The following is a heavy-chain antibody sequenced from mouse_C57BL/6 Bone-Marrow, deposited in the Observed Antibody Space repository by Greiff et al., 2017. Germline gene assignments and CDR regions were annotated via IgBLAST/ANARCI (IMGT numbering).Heavy chain of an antibody. V-gene: IGHV1-69*01. J-gene: IGHJ1*03. CDR2: IDPSDSYT. CDR1: GYTFTSYW. D-gene: IGHD1-1*01. CDR3: ASEGHGSSYDWDFDV. Sequence: QVQLQQPGAELVMPGASVKLSCKASGYTFTSYWMHWVKQRPGQGLEWIGEIDPSDSYTNYNQKFKGKSTLTVDKSSSTAYMQLSSLTSEDSAVYYCASEGHGSSYDWDFDVWGRGTTVTVTA.